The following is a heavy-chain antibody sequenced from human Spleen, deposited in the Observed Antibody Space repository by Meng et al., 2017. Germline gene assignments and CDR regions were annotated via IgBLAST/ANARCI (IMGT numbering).Heavy chain of an antibody. CDR1: GDAINSGTSY. D-gene: IGHD3-10*01. CDR3: LRGSGGSV. CDR2: IYYSGST. Sequence: QVQLQESGPGLVKPSGTLSLPCSVSGDAINSGTSYWTWIRQTPGKGLEWIGSIYYSGSTYYNPSLKSRVTIYLDTSNNQFSLKLTSVTAADTAVYHCLRGSGGSVWGQGTLVTVSS. J-gene: IGHJ1*01. V-gene: IGHV4-39*07.